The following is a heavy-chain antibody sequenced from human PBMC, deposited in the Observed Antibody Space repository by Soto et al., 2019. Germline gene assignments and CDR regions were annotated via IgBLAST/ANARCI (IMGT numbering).Heavy chain of an antibody. V-gene: IGHV3-74*01. J-gene: IGHJ3*01. CDR1: GFTFDYYW. CDR3: ARGNLGGFDL. D-gene: IGHD4-4*01. CDR2: IQNDGSRT. Sequence: EVQLVESEGGLVQRGGSLRLSCAASGFTFDYYWMHWVRQAPGQGLVWVAHIQNDGSRTTYADSVKGRFTISRENAKNTMYLQMNSLGAEDTAVYYCARGNLGGFDLWGQGTTVTVSS.